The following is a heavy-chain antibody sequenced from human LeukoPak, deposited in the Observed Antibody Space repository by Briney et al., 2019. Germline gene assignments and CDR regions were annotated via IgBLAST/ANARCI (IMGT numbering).Heavy chain of an antibody. V-gene: IGHV3-21*01. CDR2: ISSSSSYI. CDR1: GFTFSSYS. Sequence: GGSLRLSCAASGFTFSSYSMNWVRQAPGKGLEWVSSISSSSSYIYYADSVKGRFTISRDNANNSLYLQMNSLRAEDTAVYYCARELGEGAFDIWGQGTMVTVSS. CDR3: ARELGEGAFDI. J-gene: IGHJ3*02.